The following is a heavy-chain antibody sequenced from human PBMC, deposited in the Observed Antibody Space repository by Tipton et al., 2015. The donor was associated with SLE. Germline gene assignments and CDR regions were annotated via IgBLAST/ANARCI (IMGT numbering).Heavy chain of an antibody. D-gene: IGHD6-13*01. J-gene: IGHJ3*02. CDR2: ISSSRTYI. V-gene: IGHV3-21*01. CDR3: ARDRVAAPGEDAFDI. CDR1: GFIFSSYS. Sequence: GSLRLSCAASGFIFSSYSMNWVRQAPGKGLEWVSSISSSRTYIYYADSVKGRFTISRDNAKNSLYLQMNSLRAEDTAVYYCARDRVAAPGEDAFDIWGQGTMVTVSS.